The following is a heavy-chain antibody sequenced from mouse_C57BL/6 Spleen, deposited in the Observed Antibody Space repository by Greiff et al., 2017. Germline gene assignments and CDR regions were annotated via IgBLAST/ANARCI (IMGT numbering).Heavy chain of an antibody. CDR3: ARPPSNWERGHWYFDV. CDR2: INPDSSTI. V-gene: IGHV4-1*01. Sequence: EVKLMESGGGLVQPGGSLKLSCAASGIDFSRYWMSWVRRAPGKGLEWIGEINPDSSTINYAPSLKDKFIISRDNAKNTLYLQMSKVRSEDTALYYCARPPSNWERGHWYFDVWGTGTTVTVSS. CDR1: GIDFSRYW. J-gene: IGHJ1*03. D-gene: IGHD4-1*01.